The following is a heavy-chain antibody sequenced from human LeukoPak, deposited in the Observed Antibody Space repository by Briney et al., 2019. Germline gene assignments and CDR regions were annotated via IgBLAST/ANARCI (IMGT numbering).Heavy chain of an antibody. Sequence: GGSLRLSCAASGFTFSSYGMHWVRQAPGKGLEWVAVIWYDGSNKYYADSVKGRFTISRDNSKNTLYLQMNSPRAEDTAVYYCARDYLDWYFDLWGRGTLVTVSS. J-gene: IGHJ2*01. V-gene: IGHV3-33*01. CDR3: ARDYLDWYFDL. CDR1: GFTFSSYG. CDR2: IWYDGSNK.